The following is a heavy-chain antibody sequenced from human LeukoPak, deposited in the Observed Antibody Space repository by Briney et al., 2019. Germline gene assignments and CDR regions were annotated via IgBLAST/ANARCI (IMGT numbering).Heavy chain of an antibody. Sequence: GGSLRLSCAASGFSLSSYAMSWVRQAPGKGLEWVSSISGSGDNTYYAESVKGRFTISRDNSKNTLFLQMNSLRAEDTAVFYCAKRSGYTTGWFFDFWGQGTLVTVSS. J-gene: IGHJ4*02. V-gene: IGHV3-23*01. CDR2: ISGSGDNT. CDR1: GFSLSSYA. D-gene: IGHD6-19*01. CDR3: AKRSGYTTGWFFDF.